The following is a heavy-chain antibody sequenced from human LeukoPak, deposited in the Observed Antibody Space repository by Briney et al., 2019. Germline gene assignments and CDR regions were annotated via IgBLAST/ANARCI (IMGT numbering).Heavy chain of an antibody. CDR3: AKDMRGKYSSSWGPVDY. D-gene: IGHD6-13*01. V-gene: IGHV3-9*01. CDR1: GFTFDDYA. CDR2: ISWNSGSI. Sequence: PGGSLRLSCAASGFTFDDYAMHWVRQAPGKGLEWVSGISWNSGSIGYADSVKGRFTISRDNAKNSLYLQMNSLRAEDTALYYCAKDMRGKYSSSWGPVDYWGQGTLVTVSS. J-gene: IGHJ4*02.